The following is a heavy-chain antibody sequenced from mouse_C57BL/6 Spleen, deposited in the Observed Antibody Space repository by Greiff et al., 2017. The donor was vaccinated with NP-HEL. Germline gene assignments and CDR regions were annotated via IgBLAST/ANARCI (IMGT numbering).Heavy chain of an antibody. J-gene: IGHJ2*01. CDR1: GFTFSSYG. D-gene: IGHD1-1*01. CDR2: ISSGGSYT. Sequence: DVQLVESGGDLVKPGGSLKLSCAASGFTFSSYGMSWVRQTPDKRLEWVATISSGGSYTYYPDSVKGRFTISRDNAKNTLYLQMSSLKSEDTAMYYCARHGDYYGSTPSAYWGQGTTLTVSS. V-gene: IGHV5-6*01. CDR3: ARHGDYYGSTPSAY.